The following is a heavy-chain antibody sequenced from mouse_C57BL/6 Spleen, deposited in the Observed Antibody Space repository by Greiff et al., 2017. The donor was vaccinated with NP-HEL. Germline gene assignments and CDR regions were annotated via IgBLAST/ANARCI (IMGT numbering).Heavy chain of an antibody. CDR2: IDPSDSYT. V-gene: IGHV1-50*01. CDR1: GYTFTSYW. J-gene: IGHJ3*01. CDR3: ARSIHSWFDY. D-gene: IGHD2-3*01. Sequence: VQLQQSGAELVKPGASVKLSCKASGYTFTSYWMQWVKQRPGQGLEWIGEIDPSDSYTNYNQKFKGKATLTVDTSSSTAYMQLSSLTSEDSAVYYCARSIHSWFDYWGQGTLVTVSA.